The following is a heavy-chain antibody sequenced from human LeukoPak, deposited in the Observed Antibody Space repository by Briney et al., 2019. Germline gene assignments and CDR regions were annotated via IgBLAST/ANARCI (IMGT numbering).Heavy chain of an antibody. CDR1: GFTFSNYG. CDR2: ISSDGSEE. J-gene: IGHJ4*02. Sequence: GGSLRLSCAASGFTFSNYGMHWVRQAQGKGLEWVAVISSDGSEEYYADSVKGRFTISRDNSRNTLYLQMNSLRVEDTAVYYCAKDKGREGDYWGQGNLVTVSS. V-gene: IGHV3-30*18. D-gene: IGHD1-26*01. CDR3: AKDKGREGDY.